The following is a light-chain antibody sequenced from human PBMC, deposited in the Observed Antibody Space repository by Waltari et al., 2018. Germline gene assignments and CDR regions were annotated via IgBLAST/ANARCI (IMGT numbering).Light chain of an antibody. CDR2: RTS. V-gene: IGKV1-5*03. CDR1: QNINFW. CDR3: QEYVSTFARS. J-gene: IGKJ4*01. Sequence: DIQLTQSPSTLSASVGDRVTITCRASQNINFWLAWYQQKPGKAPKRLIYRTSSLEDGVPSRFSGSGSGTEFTLTITSLQPDDFATYFCQEYVSTFARSFGGGTIVE.